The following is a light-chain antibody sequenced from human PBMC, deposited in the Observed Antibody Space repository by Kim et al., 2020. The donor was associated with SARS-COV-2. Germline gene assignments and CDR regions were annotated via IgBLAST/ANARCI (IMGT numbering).Light chain of an antibody. J-gene: IGKJ2*01. Sequence: SPGEGATLSCRASQSVSSSYLAWYQQKPGQAPRLLIYGASSRATGIPDRFSGSGSGTDFTLTISRLEPEDFAVYYCQQYGTSPYTFGQG. CDR3: QQYGTSPYT. CDR1: QSVSSSY. CDR2: GAS. V-gene: IGKV3-20*01.